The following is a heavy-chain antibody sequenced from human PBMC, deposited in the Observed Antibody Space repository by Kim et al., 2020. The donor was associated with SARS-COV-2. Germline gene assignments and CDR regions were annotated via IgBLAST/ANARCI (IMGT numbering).Heavy chain of an antibody. CDR3: ARREAGTFDY. V-gene: IGHV4-59*01. D-gene: IGHD1-1*01. J-gene: IGHJ4*02. CDR2: ST. Sequence: STNYNPSLKSRVPIAVDTSKNQFSLKLSSVTAADSAVYYCARREAGTFDYWGQGTLVTVSS.